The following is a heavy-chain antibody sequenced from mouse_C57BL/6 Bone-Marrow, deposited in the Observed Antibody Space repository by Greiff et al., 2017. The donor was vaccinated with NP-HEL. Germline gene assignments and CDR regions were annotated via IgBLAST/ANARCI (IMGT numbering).Heavy chain of an antibody. CDR3: SRDYGGSYRAMDY. Sequence: VQLKESGPELVKPGASVKISCKASGYSFTGYYMNWVKQSPEKSPEWVGEIYHSTGGTTYNQKFKAKATLIVDKTSSTAYMQLKSLSSEDSAVYYCSRDYGGSYRAMDYWGQGTSVTVSS. D-gene: IGHD1-1*01. V-gene: IGHV1-42*01. CDR1: GYSFTGYY. J-gene: IGHJ4*01. CDR2: IYHSTGGT.